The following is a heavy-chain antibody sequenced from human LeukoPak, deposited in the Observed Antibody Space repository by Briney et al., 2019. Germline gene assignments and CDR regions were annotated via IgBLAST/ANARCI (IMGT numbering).Heavy chain of an antibody. D-gene: IGHD2-2*01. CDR1: GFTFSSYA. CDR2: ISTRGDST. CDR3: AKNLWRLPAAPFRGADY. Sequence: GGSLRLSCAASGFTFSSYAMSWVRQAPGKGLEWVSAISTRGDSTSYADSVKGRFTISRDNSKNTLDLQMNSLRGEDTAVYYCAKNLWRLPAAPFRGADYWGQGTLVTVSS. J-gene: IGHJ4*02. V-gene: IGHV3-23*01.